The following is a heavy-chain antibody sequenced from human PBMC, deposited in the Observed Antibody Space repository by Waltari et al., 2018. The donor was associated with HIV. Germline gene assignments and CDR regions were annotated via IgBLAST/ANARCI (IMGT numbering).Heavy chain of an antibody. CDR2: ISSSGSTK. CDR1: DSTFTTYE. V-gene: IGHV3-48*03. CDR3: ARAGGSYSFDF. J-gene: IGHJ4*02. D-gene: IGHD1-26*01. Sequence: EVQLAESGGGLVQPGGSLRLPCAASDSTFTTYEMNWVRQAPGKGLEWVSYISSSGSTKYYACCVKGRFTISRDKPKNSLYLQMNSLRAEDTACYYCARAGGSYSFDFWGQGTLVTVSS.